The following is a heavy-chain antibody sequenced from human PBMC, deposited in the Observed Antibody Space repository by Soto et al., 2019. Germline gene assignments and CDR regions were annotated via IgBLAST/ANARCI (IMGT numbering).Heavy chain of an antibody. CDR1: GYTFINYL. CDR3: ARLKSSDYYYGMDV. V-gene: IGHV5-10-1*01. Sequence: PGESLKISCKGSGYTFINYLISWVRQMPGKGLEWMGRVDPSDSYSNYSPSFQGHVTISVDKSISTAYLQWSSLKASDTAMYYCARLKSSDYYYGMDVWGQGTTVTVSS. CDR2: VDPSDSYS. J-gene: IGHJ6*02.